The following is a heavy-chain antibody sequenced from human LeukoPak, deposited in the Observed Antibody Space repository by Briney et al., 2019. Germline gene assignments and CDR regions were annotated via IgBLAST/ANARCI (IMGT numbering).Heavy chain of an antibody. Sequence: QTGGSLRLSCVAFGFTFSSFSMNWVRQAPGKGLEWISYISASSSTMYYADSVKGRFTISRDNAKNSLSLQINSLRDEDTAVFYCARDAGTGYFDYWGQGTLVTVSS. J-gene: IGHJ4*02. V-gene: IGHV3-48*02. CDR3: ARDAGTGYFDY. D-gene: IGHD1-1*01. CDR2: ISASSSTM. CDR1: GFTFSSFS.